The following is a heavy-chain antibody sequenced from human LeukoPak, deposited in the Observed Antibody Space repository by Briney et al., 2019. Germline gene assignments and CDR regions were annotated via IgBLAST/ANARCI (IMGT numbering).Heavy chain of an antibody. CDR3: ARGYSYGEGVDY. J-gene: IGHJ4*02. CDR1: GFTVSSNY. V-gene: IGHV3-66*01. D-gene: IGHD5-18*01. CDR2: IYSGGST. Sequence: GGSLRLSCAASGFTVSSNYMSWVRQAPGKGLEWVSVIYSGGSTYYADSVKGRFTISRDNSKNTLYLQMKSLRAEDTAVYYCARGYSYGEGVDYWGQGTLVTVSS.